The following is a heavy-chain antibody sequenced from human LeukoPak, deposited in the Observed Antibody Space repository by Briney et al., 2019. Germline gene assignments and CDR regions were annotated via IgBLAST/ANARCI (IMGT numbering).Heavy chain of an antibody. CDR1: GYTFTSYG. CDR2: ISAYNGNT. Sequence: GASVKVSCKASGYTFTSYGISWVRQAPGQGLERMGWISAYNGNTNYAQMLQGRVTTTTDTSTSTAYMELRSLRSDDTAVYYCARNRYYYDSSGSNWFDPWGQGTLVTVSS. J-gene: IGHJ5*02. V-gene: IGHV1-18*01. CDR3: ARNRYYYDSSGSNWFDP. D-gene: IGHD3-22*01.